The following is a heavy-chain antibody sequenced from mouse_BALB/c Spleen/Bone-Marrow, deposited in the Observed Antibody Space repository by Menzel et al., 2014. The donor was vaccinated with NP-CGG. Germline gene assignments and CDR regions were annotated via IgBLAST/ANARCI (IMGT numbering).Heavy chain of an antibody. CDR3: ARYGYFYAMDY. D-gene: IGHD2-2*01. Sequence: VHLVESGPGLVAPSQGLSITCTVSGFSLXSYGVHWVRQPPGKGLEWLGVIWAGGSTNYNSALMSRLSISKDNSKSQVFLKMNSLQTDDTAMYYCARYGYFYAMDYWGQGTSVTVSS. CDR1: GFSLXSYG. J-gene: IGHJ4*01. CDR2: IWAGGST. V-gene: IGHV2-9*02.